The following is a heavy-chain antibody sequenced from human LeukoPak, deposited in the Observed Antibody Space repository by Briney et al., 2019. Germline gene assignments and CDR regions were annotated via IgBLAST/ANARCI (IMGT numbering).Heavy chain of an antibody. CDR2: IYYSGST. CDR1: GGSISSSSYY. J-gene: IGHJ4*02. D-gene: IGHD5-12*01. V-gene: IGHV4-39*01. CDR3: ARAERGYSGYYVDY. Sequence: PSETLSLTCTVSGGSISSSSYYWGWIRQPPGKGLEWIGSIYYSGSTYYNPSLKSRVTISVDTSKNQFSLKLSSVTAADTAVYYCARAERGYSGYYVDYWGQGTLVTVSS.